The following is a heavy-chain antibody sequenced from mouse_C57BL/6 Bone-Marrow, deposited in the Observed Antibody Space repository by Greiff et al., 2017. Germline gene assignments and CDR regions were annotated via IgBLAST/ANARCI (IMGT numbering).Heavy chain of an antibody. Sequence: QVQLQQSGAELVKPGASVKLSCKASGYTFTSYWMQWVKQRPGQGLEWIGEIDPSDSYTNYNQKFKGKATLTVDTSSSTAYMQLCSLTSEDSAVYYGARWGYYGSSLAGFAYWGQGTLVTVSA. CDR1: GYTFTSYW. CDR2: IDPSDSYT. J-gene: IGHJ3*01. V-gene: IGHV1-50*01. CDR3: ARWGYYGSSLAGFAY. D-gene: IGHD1-1*01.